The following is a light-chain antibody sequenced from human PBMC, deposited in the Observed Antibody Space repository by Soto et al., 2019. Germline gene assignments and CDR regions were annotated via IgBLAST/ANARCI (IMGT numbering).Light chain of an antibody. CDR1: QTVTRNY. V-gene: IGKV3-11*01. CDR2: GAS. CDR3: QQRSNWPQT. J-gene: IGKJ1*01. Sequence: EIVLTQSPGTLSLSPGERATLSCRASQTVTRNYLAWHQQKPGQTPRLLVYGASNRATGIAARFSGSGSGTDFTLTISSLEPEDFAVYYCQQRSNWPQTFGQGTKVDIK.